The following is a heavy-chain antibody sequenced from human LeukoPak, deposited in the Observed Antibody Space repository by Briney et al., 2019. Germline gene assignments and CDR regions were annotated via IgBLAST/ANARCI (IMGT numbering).Heavy chain of an antibody. D-gene: IGHD1-14*01. J-gene: IGHJ3*02. CDR2: IYYSGST. V-gene: IGHV4-39*07. CDR1: GDSISSSSYY. Sequence: SETLSLTCTVSGDSISSSSYYWGWIRQPPGKGLEWIGSIYYSGSTYYNPSLKSRVTISVDTSKNQFSLKLSSVTAADTAVYYCARDRRYSPWDDGFDIWGQGTMVTVSS. CDR3: ARDRRYSPWDDGFDI.